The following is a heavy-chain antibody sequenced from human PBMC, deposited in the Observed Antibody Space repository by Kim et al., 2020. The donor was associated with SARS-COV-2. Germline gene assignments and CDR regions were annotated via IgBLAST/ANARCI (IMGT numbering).Heavy chain of an antibody. V-gene: IGHV3-30*18. CDR1: GFTFSSYG. CDR3: AKDSTRRVPKPLLPAY. CDR2: ISYDGSNK. D-gene: IGHD3-3*01. Sequence: GGSLRLSCAASGFTFSSYGMHWVRQAPGKGLEWVAVISYDGSNKYYADSVKGRFTISRDNSKNTLYLQMNSLRAEDTAVYYCAKDSTRRVPKPLLPAYWGQGTLVTVSS. J-gene: IGHJ4*02.